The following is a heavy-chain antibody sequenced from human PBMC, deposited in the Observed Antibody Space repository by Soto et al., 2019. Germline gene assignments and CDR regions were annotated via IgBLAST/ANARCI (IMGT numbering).Heavy chain of an antibody. Sequence: QVQLVESGGGVVQPGRSLRLSCAASGFMFSNHGMHWVRQAPGKGLEWVAVIWSDGNNRYYADSVKGRFTISRDNSSNTVFRQMDSLRSEDTAVYYWDRGDNWNADACDHWGQGNLVTASS. J-gene: IGHJ4*02. V-gene: IGHV3-33*01. CDR2: IWSDGNNR. CDR3: DRGDNWNADACDH. D-gene: IGHD1-1*01. CDR1: GFMFSNHG.